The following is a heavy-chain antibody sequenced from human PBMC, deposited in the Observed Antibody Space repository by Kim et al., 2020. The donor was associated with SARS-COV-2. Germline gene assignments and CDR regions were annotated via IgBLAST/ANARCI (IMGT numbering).Heavy chain of an antibody. J-gene: IGHJ4*02. CDR2: KSGNT. V-gene: IGHV1-8*01. Sequence: KSGNTGYAPRFQGRISMTRDTSINTAYMELSSLTSEDTAVYYCARGENKNDWGQGTLVIVSS. CDR3: ARGENKND. D-gene: IGHD1-1*01.